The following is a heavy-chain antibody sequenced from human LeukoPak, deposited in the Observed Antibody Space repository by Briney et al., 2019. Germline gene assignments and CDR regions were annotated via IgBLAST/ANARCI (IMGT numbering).Heavy chain of an antibody. D-gene: IGHD6-6*01. J-gene: IGHJ4*02. Sequence: GGSLRLSCAASGFTFSDYYMTWIRQAPGKGLEWVSYISSGSSYTDYADSVKGPFTTSRDNAKNSLDLQMNILRAEDTALYYCARARGSIPSSSFDYWGQGALVTVSS. CDR2: ISSGSSYT. CDR3: ARARGSIPSSSFDY. CDR1: GFTFSDYY. V-gene: IGHV3-11*06.